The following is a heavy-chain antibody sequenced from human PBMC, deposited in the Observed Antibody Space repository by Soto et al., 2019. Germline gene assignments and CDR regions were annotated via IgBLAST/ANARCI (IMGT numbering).Heavy chain of an antibody. D-gene: IGHD6-19*01. J-gene: IGHJ5*02. Sequence: QVTLKESGPVLVNPTETLTLRCTVSGLSITDSEMDVSWIRQPPGQPLQWLAHIDSSGEKSYRTFLKSRLAISKDTSKSQIVLTMTNMDPADTATYYCARRHLAVAVSPWFDPWGQGIPVTVSS. CDR3: ARRHLAVAVSPWFDP. V-gene: IGHV2-26*01. CDR1: GLSITDSEMD. CDR2: IDSSGEK.